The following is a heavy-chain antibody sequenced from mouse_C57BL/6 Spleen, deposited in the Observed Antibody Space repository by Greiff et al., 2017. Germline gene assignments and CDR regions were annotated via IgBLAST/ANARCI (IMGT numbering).Heavy chain of an antibody. CDR2: IWWDDDK. CDR1: GFSLSTFGMG. V-gene: IGHV8-8*01. D-gene: IGHD1-1*01. Sequence: QVTLKVSGPGILQPSQTLSLTCSFSGFSLSTFGMGVGWIRQPSGKGLEWLVHIWWDDDKYYNPALKSRLTISKDTSKNQVFLKIANVDTADTATYYCARTLYGSSPYYYAMDYWGQGTSVTVSS. CDR3: ARTLYGSSPYYYAMDY. J-gene: IGHJ4*01.